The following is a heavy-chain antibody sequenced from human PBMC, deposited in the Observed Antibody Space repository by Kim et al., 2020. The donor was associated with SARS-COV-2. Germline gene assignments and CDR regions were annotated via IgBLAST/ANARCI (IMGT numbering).Heavy chain of an antibody. CDR1: GGSVNSGSYY. CDR2: IYYSGST. CDR3: TRDSGQISNWLDP. Sequence: SETLSLTCTVSGGSVNSGSYYWTWIRQPPGKGLEWIGNIYYSGSTNYNPSLESRVTISVDTSNNQFALELVSVTAADTAVYYCTRDSGQISNWLDPWGQGTLVIVPS. J-gene: IGHJ5*02. V-gene: IGHV4-61*01. D-gene: IGHD6-19*01.